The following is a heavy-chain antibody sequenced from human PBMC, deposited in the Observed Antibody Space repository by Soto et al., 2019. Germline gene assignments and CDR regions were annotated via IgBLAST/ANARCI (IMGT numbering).Heavy chain of an antibody. CDR1: GGSVSSGSYY. D-gene: IGHD1-26*01. V-gene: IGHV4-61*01. J-gene: IGHJ6*02. CDR2: IYYSGST. Sequence: QVQLQESGPGLVKPSETLSLTCTVSGGSVSSGSYYWSWIRQPPGKGLEWIGYIYYSGSTNYNPDFKRRVTISVDTSKKLFSLKLSSVTAADTAVYYCAREEVGAKTDYGMDVWGQGTTVTVSS. CDR3: AREEVGAKTDYGMDV.